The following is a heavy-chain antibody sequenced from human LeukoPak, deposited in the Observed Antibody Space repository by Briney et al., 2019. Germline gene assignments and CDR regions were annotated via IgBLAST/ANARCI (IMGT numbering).Heavy chain of an antibody. CDR3: ARGGGGNSDFLTTYTGASLSFDY. Sequence: GGSLRLSCAASGFTFSGSAMLWVRQASGKGLEWVGRIRSKANSYATAYAASVKGRFTISRDDSKNTAYLQMNSLKTEDTAVYYCARGGGGNSDFLTTYTGASLSFDYWGQGALVTVSS. D-gene: IGHD3-9*01. V-gene: IGHV3-73*01. CDR1: GFTFSGSA. CDR2: IRSKANSYAT. J-gene: IGHJ4*02.